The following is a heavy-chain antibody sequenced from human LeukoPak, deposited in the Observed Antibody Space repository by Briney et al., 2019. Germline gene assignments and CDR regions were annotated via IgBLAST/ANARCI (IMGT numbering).Heavy chain of an antibody. Sequence: GASVNVSCKASGYTFTSYGISWVRQAPGQGLEWMGWISAYNGNTNSAQNLRGRVTMTADTSTSTAYMELRSLRSDDTAVYYCARANDQLYYFDFWGQGTLVTVSS. D-gene: IGHD3-16*01. J-gene: IGHJ4*02. V-gene: IGHV1-18*01. CDR1: GYTFTSYG. CDR3: ARANDQLYYFDF. CDR2: ISAYNGNT.